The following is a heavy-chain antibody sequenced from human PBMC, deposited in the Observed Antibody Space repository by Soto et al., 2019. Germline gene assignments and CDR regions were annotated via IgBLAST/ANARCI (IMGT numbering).Heavy chain of an antibody. D-gene: IGHD2-2*01. CDR2: IYYSGST. J-gene: IGHJ3*02. CDR1: GGSISSSSYY. Sequence: QLQLQESGPGLVKPSETLSLTCTVSGGSISSSSYYWGWIRQPPGKGLEWIGSIYYSGSTYYNPSLKSRVPISVDTSKNQFSLKLSSVTAADTAVYYCARHGGCSSTSCPEDAFDIWGQGTMVTVSS. V-gene: IGHV4-39*01. CDR3: ARHGGCSSTSCPEDAFDI.